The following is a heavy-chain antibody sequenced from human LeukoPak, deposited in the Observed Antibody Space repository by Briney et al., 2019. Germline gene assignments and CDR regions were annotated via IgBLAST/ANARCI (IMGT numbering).Heavy chain of an antibody. CDR1: GGSFSGYY. CDR3: AREVSAAMVRGVIITARAFDI. CDR2: INHSGST. Sequence: NSSETLSLTCAVYGGSFSGYYWSWIRQPPGKGLEWIGEINHSGSTNYNPSLKSRVTISVDTSKNQFSLKLSSVTAADTAVYYCAREVSAAMVRGVIITARAFDIWGQGTMVTVSS. J-gene: IGHJ3*02. D-gene: IGHD3-10*01. V-gene: IGHV4-34*01.